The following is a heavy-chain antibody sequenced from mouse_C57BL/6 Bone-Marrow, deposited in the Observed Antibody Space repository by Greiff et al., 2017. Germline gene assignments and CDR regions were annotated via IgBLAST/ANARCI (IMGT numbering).Heavy chain of an antibody. V-gene: IGHV1-82*01. CDR3: ARPLYYYGSGGYFDV. D-gene: IGHD1-1*01. Sequence: VQLQQSGPELVKPGASVKISCKASGYAFSSSWMNWVKQRPGKGLEWIGRIYPGDGDTNYNGKFKGKATLTADKSSSTAYMQLSSLTSEDSAVYFCARPLYYYGSGGYFDVWGTGTTVTVSS. CDR1: GYAFSSSW. J-gene: IGHJ1*03. CDR2: IYPGDGDT.